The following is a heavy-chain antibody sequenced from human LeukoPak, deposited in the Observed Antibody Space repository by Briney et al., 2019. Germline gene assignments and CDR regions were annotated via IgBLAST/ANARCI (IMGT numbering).Heavy chain of an antibody. CDR1: GGSISSYY. Sequence: PSETLSLTCTVSGGSISSYYWSWIRQPPGKGLEWIGYIYYSGSTNYNPSLKSRVTISVDTSKNQFSLKLSPVTAADTAVYYCARVGRRDGYTIDYWGQGTLVTVSS. CDR2: IYYSGST. D-gene: IGHD5-24*01. J-gene: IGHJ4*02. V-gene: IGHV4-59*01. CDR3: ARVGRRDGYTIDY.